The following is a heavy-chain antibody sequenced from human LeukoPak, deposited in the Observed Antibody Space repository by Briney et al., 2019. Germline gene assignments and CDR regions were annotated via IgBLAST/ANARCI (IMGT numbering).Heavy chain of an antibody. CDR1: GGTFSSYA. Sequence: GASAKVSCKASGGTFSSYAISWVRQAPGQGLEWMGGIIPIFGTANYAQKFQGRVTMTRDTSTSTVYMELSSLRSEDTAVYYCARDHYHNVHGVMVTAPDYWGQGTLVIVSS. CDR3: ARDHYHNVHGVMVTAPDY. J-gene: IGHJ4*02. D-gene: IGHD2-21*02. V-gene: IGHV1-69*05. CDR2: IIPIFGTA.